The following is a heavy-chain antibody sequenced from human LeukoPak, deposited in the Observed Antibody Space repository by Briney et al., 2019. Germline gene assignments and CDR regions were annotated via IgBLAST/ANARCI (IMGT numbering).Heavy chain of an antibody. D-gene: IGHD3-3*01. CDR2: INHSGST. V-gene: IGHV4-34*01. J-gene: IGHJ3*02. Sequence: SETLSLTCAVYGGSFSGYYWSWIRQPPGKGPEWIGEINHSGSTNYNPSLKSRVTISVDTSKNQFSLKLSSVTAADTAVYYCARRGTGYDFWSGYYLGAFDIWGQGTMVTVSS. CDR3: ARRGTGYDFWSGYYLGAFDI. CDR1: GGSFSGYY.